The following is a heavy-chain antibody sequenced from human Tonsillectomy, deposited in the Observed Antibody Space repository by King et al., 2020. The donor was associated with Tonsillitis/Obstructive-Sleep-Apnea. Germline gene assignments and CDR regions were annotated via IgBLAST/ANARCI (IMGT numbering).Heavy chain of an antibody. J-gene: IGHJ3*02. Sequence: VQLVESGGGLVEPGGSLRLSCAASGFTFSGYYMGWIRQAPGKGLEGVSYITSSSHYTSYADSVRGRFTISRDNAKNSLYLQMNSLRAEDTAVYYCAGDYGSGTYGSTFDIWGQGTMVTVSS. CDR2: ITSSSHYT. D-gene: IGHD3-10*01. V-gene: IGHV3-11*05. CDR1: GFTFSGYY. CDR3: AGDYGSGTYGSTFDI.